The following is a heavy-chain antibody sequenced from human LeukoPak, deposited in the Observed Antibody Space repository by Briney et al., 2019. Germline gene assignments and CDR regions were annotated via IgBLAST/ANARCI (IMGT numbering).Heavy chain of an antibody. D-gene: IGHD4-23*01. J-gene: IGHJ4*02. V-gene: IGHV3-21*03. CDR2: ISSSSSYI. Sequence: GGSLRLSCAVSGFTFTTYSVNWVRQAPGKGLEWVSSISSSSSYIYYADSVKGRFTVSRDNAKNSVYLQMNSLRVDDTAVYYCARDRGYSTFDYWGQGTLVTVSS. CDR1: GFTFTTYS. CDR3: ARDRGYSTFDY.